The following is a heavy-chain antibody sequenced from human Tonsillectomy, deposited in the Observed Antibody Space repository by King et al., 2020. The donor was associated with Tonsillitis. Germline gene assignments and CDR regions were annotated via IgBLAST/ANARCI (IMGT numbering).Heavy chain of an antibody. D-gene: IGHD1-26*01. Sequence: VQLVESGGGVVRPGGSPRLSCAASGFTFDDYGMSWVRQAPGKGLEWVSGINWNGGSTGYADSVKGRFTISRDNAKNSLYLQMNSLRAEETALYYCARDRGEWELLNHDAFDIWGQGTMVTVSS. V-gene: IGHV3-20*04. CDR3: ARDRGEWELLNHDAFDI. J-gene: IGHJ3*02. CDR1: GFTFDDYG. CDR2: INWNGGST.